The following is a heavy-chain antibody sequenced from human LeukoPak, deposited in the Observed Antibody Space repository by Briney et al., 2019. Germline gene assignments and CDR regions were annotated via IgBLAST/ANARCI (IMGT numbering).Heavy chain of an antibody. CDR2: ISYDGSNK. CDR3: AKVPSWYSSSGRYFEY. Sequence: PGRSLRLSCAASGFTFSNYAMHWVRQAPGKGLEWVAVISYDGSNKYYADSVKGRFTISRDNSRNTLYLQMNSLRAEDTAVYYCAKVPSWYSSSGRYFEYWGQGTLVTVSS. CDR1: GFTFSNYA. V-gene: IGHV3-30-3*01. D-gene: IGHD6-6*01. J-gene: IGHJ4*02.